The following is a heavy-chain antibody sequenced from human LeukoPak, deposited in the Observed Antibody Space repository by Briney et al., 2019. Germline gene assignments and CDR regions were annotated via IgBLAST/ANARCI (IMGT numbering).Heavy chain of an antibody. CDR3: ARGPWDYMDV. CDR2: ISSSSSTI. V-gene: IGHV3-48*01. D-gene: IGHD1-26*01. CDR1: GFTFSSYS. J-gene: IGHJ6*03. Sequence: GGSLRLSCAASGFTFSSYSMNWVRQARGKGLEWVSYISSSSSTIYYADSVKGRFTISRDNAKNSMYLQMNSLRAEDTAVYYCARGPWDYMDVWGKGTTVTVSS.